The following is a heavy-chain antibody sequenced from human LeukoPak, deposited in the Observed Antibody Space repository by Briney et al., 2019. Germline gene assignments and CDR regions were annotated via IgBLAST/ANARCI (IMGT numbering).Heavy chain of an antibody. Sequence: PGGSLRLSCAASGFIFPNYVMSWVRQAPGKGLEWVSAISGSGGNTYYADSVKGRFTISRDNAKNSLYLQMNSLRAEDTAVYYCARVPSGAAGSDYWGQGTLVTVSS. CDR3: ARVPSGAAGSDY. CDR1: GFIFPNYV. D-gene: IGHD6-13*01. J-gene: IGHJ4*02. V-gene: IGHV3-23*01. CDR2: ISGSGGNT.